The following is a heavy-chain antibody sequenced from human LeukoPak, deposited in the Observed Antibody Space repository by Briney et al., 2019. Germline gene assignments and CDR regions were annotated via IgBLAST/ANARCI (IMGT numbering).Heavy chain of an antibody. CDR1: GFTFSSYA. CDR3: ARVRRSVDYDFWSGYSILGPLDY. CDR2: ISYDGSNK. J-gene: IGHJ4*02. Sequence: GGSLRLSCAASGFTFSSYAMHWVRQAPGKGLGWVAVISYDGSNKYYADSVKGRFTISRDNSKNTLYLQMNSLRAEDTAVYYCARVRRSVDYDFWSGYSILGPLDYWGQGTLVTVSS. V-gene: IGHV3-30*04. D-gene: IGHD3-3*01.